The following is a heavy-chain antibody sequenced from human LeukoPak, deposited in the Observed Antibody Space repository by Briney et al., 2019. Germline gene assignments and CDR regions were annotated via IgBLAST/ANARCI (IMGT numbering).Heavy chain of an antibody. J-gene: IGHJ4*02. CDR1: GGTFSSYA. Sequence: SVKVSCKASGGTFSSYAISWVRQAPGQGLERMGGIIPIFGTANYAQKFQGRVTITADESTSTAYMELSSLRSEDTAVYYCARRYYYDSSGYWNYWGQGTLVTVSS. V-gene: IGHV1-69*13. D-gene: IGHD3-22*01. CDR2: IIPIFGTA. CDR3: ARRYYYDSSGYWNY.